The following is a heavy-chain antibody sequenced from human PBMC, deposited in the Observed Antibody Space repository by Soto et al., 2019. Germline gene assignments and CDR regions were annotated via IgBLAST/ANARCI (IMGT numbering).Heavy chain of an antibody. CDR3: ARFPFDSNDWTNPRYFDI. J-gene: IGHJ4*02. Sequence: PSETLSLTCAVYGGSFSDYYWNWIRQPPGKGLEWIGEINHSGITNYSPSLKSRVTMSVDTSKNQFSLKLTSVTAADTALYYCARFPFDSNDWTNPRYFDIWGQGTLVTVSS. CDR2: INHSGIT. D-gene: IGHD3-22*01. CDR1: GGSFSDYY. V-gene: IGHV4-34*01.